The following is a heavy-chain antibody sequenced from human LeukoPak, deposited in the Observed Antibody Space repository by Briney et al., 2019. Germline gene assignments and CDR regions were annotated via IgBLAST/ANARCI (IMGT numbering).Heavy chain of an antibody. CDR1: GGSISSYY. J-gene: IGHJ6*03. CDR2: IYTSGST. V-gene: IGHV4-4*07. D-gene: IGHD6-13*01. Sequence: SETLSLTCTVSGGSISSYYWSWIRQPAGKGLEWIGRIYTSGSTNYNPSLKSRVTMSVDTSKNQFSLKLSSVTAADTAVYYCARVGGQQLPYYYYYMDVWGKGTTVTVSS. CDR3: ARVGGQQLPYYYYYMDV.